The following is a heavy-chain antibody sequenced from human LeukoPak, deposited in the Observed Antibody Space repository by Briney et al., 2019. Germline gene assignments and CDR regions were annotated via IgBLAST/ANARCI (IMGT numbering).Heavy chain of an antibody. CDR1: GFMFSSNW. CDR3: TRRLDD. CDR2: IKEDGTET. D-gene: IGHD3-16*01. V-gene: IGHV3-7*01. J-gene: IGHJ4*02. Sequence: GGSLRHSCAASGFMFSSNWMSWVRLAPGKGLEWVANIKEDGTETYYVDSVKGRFTISRDNAQNSLYLQMNGLRVEDTAVYYCTRRLDDWGQGTLVTVSS.